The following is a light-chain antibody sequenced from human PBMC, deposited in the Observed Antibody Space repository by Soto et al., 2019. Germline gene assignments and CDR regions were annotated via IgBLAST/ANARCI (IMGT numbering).Light chain of an antibody. J-gene: IGLJ2*01. V-gene: IGLV2-8*01. CDR1: SSNVGAYNY. CDR2: EVT. CDR3: SSWTGNNFVV. Sequence: QSALTQPPSASGSPGQSVTISCTGTSSNVGAYNYVSRYQQHPGKAPKLMIYEVTKRPSGVPDRVSGSKSGSTASLTVSGLQAEDEADYYCSSWTGNNFVVFGGGTKLTVL.